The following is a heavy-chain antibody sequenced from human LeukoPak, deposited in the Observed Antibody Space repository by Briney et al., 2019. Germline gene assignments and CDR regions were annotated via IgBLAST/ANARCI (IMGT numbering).Heavy chain of an antibody. J-gene: IGHJ4*02. CDR1: GYTFTSYD. CDR3: ARDPTAAGPEDSSDY. V-gene: IGHV1-8*01. Sequence: ASVKVSCKASGYTFTSYDINWVRQATGQGLEWMGWMSPNSGNTGYAQKFQGRVTMTRNTSISTAYMELSRLRSDDTAVYYCARDPTAAGPEDSSDYWGQGTLVTVSS. CDR2: MSPNSGNT. D-gene: IGHD6-13*01.